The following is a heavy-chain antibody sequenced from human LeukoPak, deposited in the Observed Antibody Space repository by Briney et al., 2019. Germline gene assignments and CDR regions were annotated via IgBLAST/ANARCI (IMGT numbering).Heavy chain of an antibody. CDR1: GFTFSSYA. V-gene: IGHV3-23*01. CDR2: IRGSGDST. CDR3: AKEPWSFDY. D-gene: IGHD2-8*02. Sequence: GGSLRLSCVASGFTFSSYAMSWARQAPGKGLDWVSGIRGSGDSTYYADSVKGRFTISRDNSKNTLYLQMNSLRAEDTAVYYCAKEPWSFDYWGQGTLVTVSS. J-gene: IGHJ4*02.